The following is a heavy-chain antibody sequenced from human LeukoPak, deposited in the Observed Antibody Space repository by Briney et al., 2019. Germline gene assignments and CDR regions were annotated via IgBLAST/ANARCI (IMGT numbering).Heavy chain of an antibody. D-gene: IGHD3-22*01. Sequence: GGSLRLSCAASGFTLSSYAMSWVRQAPGKGLEWVSAISDSGNTYHADSVKGRFTISRDNSKNTLYLQMNSLGAEDTAVYYCAKSPDRGGYYGYFDYWGQGTLVTVSS. CDR2: ISDSGNT. V-gene: IGHV3-23*01. CDR1: GFTLSSYA. CDR3: AKSPDRGGYYGYFDY. J-gene: IGHJ4*02.